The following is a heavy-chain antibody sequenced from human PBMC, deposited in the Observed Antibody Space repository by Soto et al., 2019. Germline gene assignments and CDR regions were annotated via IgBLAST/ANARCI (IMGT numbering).Heavy chain of an antibody. Sequence: QVQLQQWGAGLLKPSETLSLTCAVYGGSFSGYYWSWIRQPPGKGLERIGEINHSGSTNYNPSLKCRVTIAVDTSKNQFALKLSSVTAADTAVYYCSRSLYFGGIFYFDYWGQGTLVTVSS. CDR3: SRSLYFGGIFYFDY. V-gene: IGHV4-34*01. CDR2: INHSGST. D-gene: IGHD3-16*01. J-gene: IGHJ4*02. CDR1: GGSFSGYY.